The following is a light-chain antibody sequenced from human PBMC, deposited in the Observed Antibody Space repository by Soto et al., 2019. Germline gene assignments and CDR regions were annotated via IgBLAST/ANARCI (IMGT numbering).Light chain of an antibody. Sequence: QSALTQPASVSGSPGQSIAISCTGTFSDVGGYDFVAWYQQHPGKAPKVIIYDVNNRPSGVSNRFFGSKSGNTASLTISGLQTEDEADYYCGSYSTSGSVVFGGGTTLTVL. J-gene: IGLJ2*01. CDR2: DVN. CDR1: FSDVGGYDF. V-gene: IGLV2-14*01. CDR3: GSYSTSGSVV.